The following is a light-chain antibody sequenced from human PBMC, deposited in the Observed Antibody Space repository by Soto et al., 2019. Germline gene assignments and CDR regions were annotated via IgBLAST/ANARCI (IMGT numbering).Light chain of an antibody. CDR3: QQCAGSPVT. J-gene: IGKJ2*01. CDR2: GAS. CDR1: QSVSSSY. V-gene: IGKV3-20*01. Sequence: EIVLTQSPGTLSLSPGERATLSCRASQSVSSSYLGWYQQKPGQAPRLLIYGASSRPTGIPDRFSGSGSGTDFTLTISRLEPEDFAVYYCQQCAGSPVTFGQGTKLEIK.